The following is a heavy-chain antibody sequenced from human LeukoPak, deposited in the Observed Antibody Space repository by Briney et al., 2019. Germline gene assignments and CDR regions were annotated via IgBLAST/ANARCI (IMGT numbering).Heavy chain of an antibody. D-gene: IGHD1-14*01. V-gene: IGHV1-18*01. CDR1: GYTFDRYG. J-gene: IGHJ4*02. Sequence: ASVKVSCKGSGYTFDRYGVTWVRQAPGQGLEWMGWISTYNGNTTYAQKIQGRVTMTTDTSTNTVYMDLRSLRSDDTAVYYCARDLGHCRNVICSSSAYWGRGTLVTVSS. CDR2: ISTYNGNT. CDR3: ARDLGHCRNVICSSSAY.